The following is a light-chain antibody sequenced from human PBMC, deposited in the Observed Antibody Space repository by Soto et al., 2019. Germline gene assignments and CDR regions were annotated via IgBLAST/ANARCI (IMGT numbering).Light chain of an antibody. Sequence: DIQMTQSPSTLSASVGDRVSITCRASQSISFWLAWYQQKPGKAPKLLIYEASRLESGVPSRFSGSGSGTEFTLTISSLQPDDFATYYCQQYNTYVTFGQGTRLEIK. CDR2: EAS. J-gene: IGKJ5*01. V-gene: IGKV1-5*03. CDR1: QSISFW. CDR3: QQYNTYVT.